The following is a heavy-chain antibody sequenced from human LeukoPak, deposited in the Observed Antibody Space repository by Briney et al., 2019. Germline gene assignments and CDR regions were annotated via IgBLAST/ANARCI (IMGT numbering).Heavy chain of an antibody. V-gene: IGHV4-59*01. Sequence: PSETLSLTCTVSGGSISSYYWSWIRQPPGKGLEWIGYIYYSGSTNYNPSLKSRVTISVDTSKNQFSLKLSSVTAADTAVYYCARVMITFGGVIDPYYYYGMDVWGQGTTVTVSS. D-gene: IGHD3-16*02. CDR1: GGSISSYY. CDR3: ARVMITFGGVIDPYYYYGMDV. CDR2: IYYSGST. J-gene: IGHJ6*02.